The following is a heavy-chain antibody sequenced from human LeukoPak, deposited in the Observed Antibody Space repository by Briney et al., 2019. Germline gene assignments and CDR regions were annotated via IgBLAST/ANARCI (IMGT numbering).Heavy chain of an antibody. CDR3: AKDRKVFEL. V-gene: IGHV3-23*01. Sequence: GGSLRLSCAASGFTFSSYAMSWVRQAPGRGPEWVSAISDRGSTTYYADSVKGRFTISRDNSKNTLYLQMNSLRAEDTAVYYCAKDRKVFELWGRGTLVTVSS. CDR1: GFTFSSYA. J-gene: IGHJ2*01. CDR2: ISDRGSTT.